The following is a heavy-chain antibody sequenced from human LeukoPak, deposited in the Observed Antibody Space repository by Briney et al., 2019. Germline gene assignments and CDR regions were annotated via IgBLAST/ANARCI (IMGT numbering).Heavy chain of an antibody. Sequence: GGSLRLSCAASGFTFSSYSMNWVRQAPGKGLEWVSYISSSSSTIYYADSVKGRFTISRDNAKNSLYLQMNSLRAEDTALYYCARDDYSSSSGGDYYYGMDVWGQGTTVTVSS. J-gene: IGHJ6*02. CDR1: GFTFSSYS. D-gene: IGHD6-6*01. CDR3: ARDDYSSSSGGDYYYGMDV. CDR2: ISSSSSTI. V-gene: IGHV3-48*01.